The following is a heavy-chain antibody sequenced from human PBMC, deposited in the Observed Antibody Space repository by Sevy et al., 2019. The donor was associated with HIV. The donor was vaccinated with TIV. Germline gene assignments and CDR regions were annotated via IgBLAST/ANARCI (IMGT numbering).Heavy chain of an antibody. CDR2: IKSKSDGGTR. J-gene: IGHJ5*01. D-gene: IGHD3-9*01. V-gene: IGHV3-15*01. CDR1: GLTVSNAW. Sequence: GGCLRLSCAASGLTVSNAWMNWVRQAPGKGLEWVGRIKSKSDGGTRDLAAPVKGRVSISRDASRNTVSLEISSLKIEDTGMYYCAAGLGKSDFDSWGQGTLVTVSS. CDR3: AAGLGKSDFDS.